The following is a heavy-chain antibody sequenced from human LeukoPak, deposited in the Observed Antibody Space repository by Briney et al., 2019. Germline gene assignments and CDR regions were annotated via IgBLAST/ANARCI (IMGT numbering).Heavy chain of an antibody. CDR3: ARVGYSYGYMGGDWFDP. J-gene: IGHJ5*02. CDR1: GYTFTSYY. CDR2: INPSGGST. Sequence: ASAKVSCKASGYTFTSYYMHWVRQAPGQGLEWMGIINPSGGSTSYAQKFQGRVTMTRDMSTSTVYMELSSLRSEDTAVYYCARVGYSYGYMGGDWFDPWGQGTLVTVSS. D-gene: IGHD5-18*01. V-gene: IGHV1-46*01.